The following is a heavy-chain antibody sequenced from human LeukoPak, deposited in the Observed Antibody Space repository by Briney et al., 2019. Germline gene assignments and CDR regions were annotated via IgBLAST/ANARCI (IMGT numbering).Heavy chain of an antibody. D-gene: IGHD5-12*01. J-gene: IGHJ2*01. Sequence: GECLKSFCRGAGYTFTNYWIGWGRQMPGKGLEWMGRIDRSDSCINYSPSFQGHVTISAYKSNSTAYLQWSTRKSSDTAMYYCARRAMEYSGYDGYRYFYLWGRGTLVTVSS. CDR2: IDRSDSCI. CDR1: GYTFTNYW. V-gene: IGHV5-10-1*01. CDR3: ARRAMEYSGYDGYRYFYL.